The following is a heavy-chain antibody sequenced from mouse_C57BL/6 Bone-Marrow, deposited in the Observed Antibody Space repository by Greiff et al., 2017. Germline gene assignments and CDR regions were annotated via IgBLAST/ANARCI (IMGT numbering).Heavy chain of an antibody. CDR2: IYPGRGNT. Sequence: VQLQQSGPELVKPGASVKISCKASGYSFTSYYIHWVKQRPGQGLEWIGWIYPGRGNTKYNEKFKGKATLTADTSSSTAYMQLSSLTSEDSAVYYCARFGSSSAWFAYWGQGTLVTVSA. CDR3: ARFGSSSAWFAY. CDR1: GYSFTSYY. J-gene: IGHJ3*01. V-gene: IGHV1-66*01. D-gene: IGHD1-1*01.